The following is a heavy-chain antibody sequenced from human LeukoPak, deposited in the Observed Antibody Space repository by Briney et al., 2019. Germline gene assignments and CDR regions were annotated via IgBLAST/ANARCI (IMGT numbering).Heavy chain of an antibody. CDR2: IYYSGST. J-gene: IGHJ5*01. CDR1: GGSFSGYY. V-gene: IGHV4-59*01. CDR3: AGVASSNRAVFFDY. Sequence: SETLSLTCAVYGGSFSGYYWSWIRQPPGKGLEWIGYIYYSGSTNYNPSLKSRVTISVDTSKNQFSLKLSSVTAADTAVYYCAGVASSNRAVFFDYWGQGTLVTVSS. D-gene: IGHD6-13*01.